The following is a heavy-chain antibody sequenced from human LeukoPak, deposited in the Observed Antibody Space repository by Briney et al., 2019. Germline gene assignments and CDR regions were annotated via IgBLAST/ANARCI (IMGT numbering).Heavy chain of an antibody. V-gene: IGHV1-8*02. J-gene: IGHJ6*02. CDR2: VNPDSGDT. CDR1: GYTFTHYD. Sequence: ASVKVSCKASGYTFTHYDINWVRQATGQGLEWVGWVNPDSGDTGCAQKFQGRVTMTRDTSISTAYMELSSLRSEDTAVYYCARVAYYYDSAGKSLKFFYGMDVWGQGTTVTVSS. CDR3: ARVAYYYDSAGKSLKFFYGMDV. D-gene: IGHD3-22*01.